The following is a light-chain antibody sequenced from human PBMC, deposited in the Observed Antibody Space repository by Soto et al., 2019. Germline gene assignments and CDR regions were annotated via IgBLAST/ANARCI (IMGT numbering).Light chain of an antibody. CDR1: RRDVGNYNL. V-gene: IGLV2-23*01. CDR2: EES. CDR3: SSYAGFSTLV. J-gene: IGLJ3*02. Sequence: QSALTQPASVSGSPGQSITISCTGTRRDVGNYNLVSWYQQYPGKAPKLVIYEESKRPSGVSYRFSGSKSGNTASLTISGLQADDEADYYCSSYAGFSTLVFGGGTKVTVL.